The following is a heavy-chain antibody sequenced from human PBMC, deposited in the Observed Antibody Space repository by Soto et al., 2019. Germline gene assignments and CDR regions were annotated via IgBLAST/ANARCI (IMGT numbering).Heavy chain of an antibody. CDR3: ARPRRGSWGGKADS. CDR2: ISPGDDGP. J-gene: IGHJ4*02. CDR1: GFTFSNYA. Sequence: EVQLLESGGGLVQPGESVTLSCVASGFTFSNYAMSWVRQAPGKGLEWVSSISPGDDGPYYADSVKGRFTISRDDFKKTLYLHMSTLRVEDTARYYCARPRRGSWGGKADSWGQGTLVTVSS. V-gene: IGHV3-23*01. D-gene: IGHD1-26*01.